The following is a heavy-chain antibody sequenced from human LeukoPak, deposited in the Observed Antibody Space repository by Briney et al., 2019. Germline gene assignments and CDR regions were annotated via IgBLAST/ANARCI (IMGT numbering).Heavy chain of an antibody. CDR2: IYTSGST. D-gene: IGHD6-13*01. V-gene: IGHV4-61*02. CDR1: GGSISSGSYY. Sequence: SQTLSLTCTVSGGSISSGSYYWSWIRQPAGKGLEWIGRIYTSGSTNYNPSLKSRVTISVDTSKNQFSLKLSSVTAADTAVYYCAREEMFRSSWPGPEKWVDYWGQGTLVTVSS. CDR3: AREEMFRSSWPGPEKWVDY. J-gene: IGHJ4*02.